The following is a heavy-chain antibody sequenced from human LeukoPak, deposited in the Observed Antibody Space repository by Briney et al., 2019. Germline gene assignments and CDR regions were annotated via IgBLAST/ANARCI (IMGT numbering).Heavy chain of an antibody. J-gene: IGHJ4*02. CDR3: ARAVSIAAAATIHDY. Sequence: SETLSLTCTVSGGSISNYYWSWIRQPAGKGLEWIGRIYTSGSTNYNPSLKSRVSMSVDTSKNQFSLKLTSVTAADTAVYYCARAVSIAAAATIHDYWGQGTLVTVSS. CDR1: GGSISNYY. V-gene: IGHV4-4*07. CDR2: IYTSGST. D-gene: IGHD6-13*01.